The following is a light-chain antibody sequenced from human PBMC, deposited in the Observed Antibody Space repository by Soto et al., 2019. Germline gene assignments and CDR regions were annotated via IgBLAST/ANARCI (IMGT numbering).Light chain of an antibody. CDR3: AAWDDSLSVV. CDR2: RNN. J-gene: IGLJ2*01. CDR1: SSNIGSNY. Sequence: VLTQPPSASGTPGQRVTISCSGSSSNIGSNYVYWYQQLPGTAPKLLIYRNNQRPSGVPDRFSGSKSGTSASLAISGLRSEDEADYYCAAWDDSLSVVFGGGTKLTVL. V-gene: IGLV1-47*01.